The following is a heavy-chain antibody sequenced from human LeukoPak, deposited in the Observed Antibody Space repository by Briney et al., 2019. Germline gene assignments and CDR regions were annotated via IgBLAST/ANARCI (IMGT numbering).Heavy chain of an antibody. D-gene: IGHD4-17*01. CDR3: TTTVHYGFQGTTPIGN. V-gene: IGHV3-15*01. CDR2: IKSKIDGGTT. J-gene: IGHJ4*02. Sequence: GGSLKLSCAASGFTFSNAWMSWVRQAPGKGLEWVGRIKSKIDGGTTDYAAPVKGRFTISRDDSKNTLYLQMNSLKTEDTAAYYCTTTVHYGFQGTTPIGNWGQGTLVTVSS. CDR1: GFTFSNAW.